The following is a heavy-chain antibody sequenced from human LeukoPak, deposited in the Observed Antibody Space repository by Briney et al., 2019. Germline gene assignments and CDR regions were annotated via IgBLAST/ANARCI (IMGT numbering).Heavy chain of an antibody. CDR3: ATEVTTVVTKNDAFDI. V-gene: IGHV1-24*01. Sequence: ASVKVSCKVSGYTLTELSMHWVRQAPGKGLEWMGGFDPEDGETIYAQKFQGRVTMTEDTSTDTAYMELSSLRSGDTAVYYCATEVTTVVTKNDAFDIWGQGTMVTVSS. J-gene: IGHJ3*02. CDR2: FDPEDGET. D-gene: IGHD4-23*01. CDR1: GYTLTELS.